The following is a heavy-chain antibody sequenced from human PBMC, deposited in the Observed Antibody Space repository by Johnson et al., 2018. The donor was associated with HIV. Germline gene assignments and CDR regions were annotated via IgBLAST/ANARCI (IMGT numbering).Heavy chain of an antibody. CDR3: AKHYYDSSDYPLPFDI. J-gene: IGHJ3*02. Sequence: VESGGGVVRPGGSLRLSCAASGFTFDDYAMHWVRQAPGKGLEWVSLINWDGDSTYYADSVKGRFTISRDNSKNTLYLQMNSLRAEDTAVYYCAKHYYDSSDYPLPFDIWGQGTMVTVSS. CDR1: GFTFDDYA. D-gene: IGHD3-22*01. CDR2: INWDGDST. V-gene: IGHV3-43D*03.